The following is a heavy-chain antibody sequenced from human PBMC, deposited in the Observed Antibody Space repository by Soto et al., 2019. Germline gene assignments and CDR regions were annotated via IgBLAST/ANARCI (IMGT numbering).Heavy chain of an antibody. J-gene: IGHJ5*02. Sequence: GGSMRHSCAASGFTFSGYVSRWVRQAPGKGLDWVAVISYDGSNKYYADSVKGRFTIARDNSKNTLHLQMNSLRAEDTAVYYCARGYYYDSRGNLNWFDPWGQGTLVTVSS. D-gene: IGHD3-22*01. CDR1: GFTFSGYV. V-gene: IGHV3-30-3*01. CDR2: ISYDGSNK. CDR3: ARGYYYDSRGNLNWFDP.